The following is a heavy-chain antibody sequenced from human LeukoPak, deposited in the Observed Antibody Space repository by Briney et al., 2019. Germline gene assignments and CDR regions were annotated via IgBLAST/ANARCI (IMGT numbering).Heavy chain of an antibody. J-gene: IGHJ6*03. CDR1: GFTFSNAW. D-gene: IGHD6-19*01. CDR2: IKSKTDGGTT. Sequence: GGSLRLSCAASGFTFSNAWMSWVRQAPGKGLEWVGRIKSKTDGGTTDYAAPVKGRFTISRDDSKNKLYLQMNSLKTEDTAVYYCTTGQFPGIAVAGTNYYYYYYMDVWGKGTTVTISS. CDR3: TTGQFPGIAVAGTNYYYYYYMDV. V-gene: IGHV3-15*01.